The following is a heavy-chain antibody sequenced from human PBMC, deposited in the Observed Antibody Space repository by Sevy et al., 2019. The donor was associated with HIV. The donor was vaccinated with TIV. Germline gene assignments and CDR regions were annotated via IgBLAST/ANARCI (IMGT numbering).Heavy chain of an antibody. J-gene: IGHJ4*02. D-gene: IGHD3-16*02. V-gene: IGHV3-15*01. CDR2: IKSKTDGGTT. Sequence: GGSLRLSCAASGFTFSNAWMSWVRQAPGKGLEWVGRIKSKTDGGTTDYAAPVKGRFTISRSDSKNTLYLQMNSLKTEDTAVYYCTTDLGDYVWGSYRYHYFDYWGQGTLVTVSS. CDR1: GFTFSNAW. CDR3: TTDLGDYVWGSYRYHYFDY.